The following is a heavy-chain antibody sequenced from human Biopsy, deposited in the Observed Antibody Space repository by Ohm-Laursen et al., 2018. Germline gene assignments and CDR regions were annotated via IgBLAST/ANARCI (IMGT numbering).Heavy chain of an antibody. CDR3: VRGVDYYDPYHYYDLDV. D-gene: IGHD3-22*01. V-gene: IGHV4-34*01. CDR2: INHSGRT. Sequence: SETLSLTCAVYGESFNGYYWSWIRQTPGKGLEWIGEINHSGRTNYNPSLKSRVTISVDTSKNQFSLKVRAVTAADTAVYYCVRGVDYYDPYHYYDLDVWGQGTTVTVSS. CDR1: GESFNGYY. J-gene: IGHJ6*02.